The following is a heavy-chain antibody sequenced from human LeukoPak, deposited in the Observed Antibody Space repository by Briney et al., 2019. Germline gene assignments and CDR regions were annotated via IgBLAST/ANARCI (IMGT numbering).Heavy chain of an antibody. J-gene: IGHJ4*02. V-gene: IGHV1-8*03. CDR1: GYTFTSYY. CDR2: MNPNSGRT. Sequence: ASVKVPCKASGYTFTSYYMHWVRQAPGQGLEWMGWMNPNSGRTGYAQNFQGRITITRNTSVSTAYMELSSLRSEDTAVYYCTRETSSRYFDYWGQGTLVTVSS. CDR3: TRETSSRYFDY.